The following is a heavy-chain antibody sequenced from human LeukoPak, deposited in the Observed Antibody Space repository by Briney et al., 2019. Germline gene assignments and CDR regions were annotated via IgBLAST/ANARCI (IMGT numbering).Heavy chain of an antibody. CDR1: GFTFSSYW. CDR3: ARDPFGESTY. V-gene: IGHV3-74*01. J-gene: IGHJ4*02. D-gene: IGHD3-10*01. CDR2: IKTDGSST. Sequence: PGGSLRLSCAASGFTFSSYWMHWVRQAPGEGLVWVSRIKTDGSSTSYADSVQGRFTISRDNGMNTVYLQMNSLRAEDTAVYYCARDPFGESTYWGRGILVTVSS.